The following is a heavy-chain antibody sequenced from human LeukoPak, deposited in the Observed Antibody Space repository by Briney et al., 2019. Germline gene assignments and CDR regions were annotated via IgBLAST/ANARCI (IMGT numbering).Heavy chain of an antibody. Sequence: GGSLRLSCAASGFTFNSYGMHWVRQAPGKGLEWVSVISDSGGSTYYADSVKGRFTISRDTSKNTLYLQMNSLRAEDTAVYYCAKFGDILTGYPYYFDYWGQGTLVTVSS. J-gene: IGHJ4*02. V-gene: IGHV3-23*01. D-gene: IGHD3-9*01. CDR1: GFTFNSYG. CDR2: ISDSGGST. CDR3: AKFGDILTGYPYYFDY.